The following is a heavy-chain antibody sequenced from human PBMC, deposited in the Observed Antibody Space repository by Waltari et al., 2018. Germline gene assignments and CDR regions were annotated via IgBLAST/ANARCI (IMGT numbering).Heavy chain of an antibody. D-gene: IGHD6-19*01. CDR3: ARDEAFREPAVAGTGGAFDI. CDR1: GYTFTSYG. Sequence: QVQLVQSGAEVKKPGASVKVSCKASGYTFTSYGISWVRQAPGQGLEWMGWISAYNGNTNYAQKLQGRVTMTTDTSTSTAYMELRSLRSDDTAVYYCARDEAFREPAVAGTGGAFDIWGQGTMVTVSS. J-gene: IGHJ3*02. CDR2: ISAYNGNT. V-gene: IGHV1-18*01.